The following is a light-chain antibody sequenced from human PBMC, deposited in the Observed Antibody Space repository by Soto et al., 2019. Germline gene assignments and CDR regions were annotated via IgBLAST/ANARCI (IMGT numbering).Light chain of an antibody. CDR2: AAS. CDR1: QSISIF. CDR3: HQTYSTPFT. Sequence: DVQMTQSPSSLSASVGDRVTVTCRTSQSISIFLNWYQHKPGRAPRLLIYAASSLQSGVPSRFSDSGSGTEFSLTISSLQPEDIATYYCHQTYSTPFTFGPGTKVDVK. J-gene: IGKJ3*01. V-gene: IGKV1-39*01.